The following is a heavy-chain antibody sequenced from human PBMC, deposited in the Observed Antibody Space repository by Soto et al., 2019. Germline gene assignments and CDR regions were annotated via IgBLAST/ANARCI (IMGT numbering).Heavy chain of an antibody. J-gene: IGHJ4*02. D-gene: IGHD3-3*01. CDR3: ARIGSGYDFWSGYFGGDFDY. V-gene: IGHV2-26*01. CDR1: GFSLSNARMG. CDR2: IFSNDEK. Sequence: QVTLKESGPVLVKPTETLTLTCTVSGFSLSNARMGVSWIRQPPGKALEWLAHIFSNDEKSYSTSLKSRLTISKDTSKSQVVLTMTNLDPVDTAKYDCARIGSGYDFWSGYFGGDFDYWGQGTLVTVSS.